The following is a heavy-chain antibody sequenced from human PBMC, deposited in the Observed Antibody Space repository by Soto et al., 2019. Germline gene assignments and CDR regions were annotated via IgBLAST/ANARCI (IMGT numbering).Heavy chain of an antibody. CDR1: GGSFSGYY. V-gene: IGHV4-34*01. J-gene: IGHJ6*02. Sequence: QVQLQQWGAGLLKPSETLSLTCAVYGGSFSGYYWSWIRQPPGKGLEWIGEIKHSGSTNYNPSLKSRVTISVDTSKNQFSLKLSSVTAADTAVYYCARGCMWGAAAGMTAYYYYYGMDVWGQGTTVTVSS. CDR2: IKHSGST. CDR3: ARGCMWGAAAGMTAYYYYYGMDV. D-gene: IGHD6-13*01.